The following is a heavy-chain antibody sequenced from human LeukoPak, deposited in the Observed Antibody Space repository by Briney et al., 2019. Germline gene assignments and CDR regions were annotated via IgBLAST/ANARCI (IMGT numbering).Heavy chain of an antibody. D-gene: IGHD2/OR15-2a*01. V-gene: IGHV3-74*01. CDR2: INSDGSTT. J-gene: IGHJ4*02. Sequence: GGSLRLSCVASGFTFSSYWMHWVRQAPGKGLVWVSRINSDGSTTNYADSVKGRFTISRDNAKNTLYLQMNSLRAEDTAVYYCGRVEVLGGGWGQGTLVTVSS. CDR3: GRVEVLGGG. CDR1: GFTFSSYW.